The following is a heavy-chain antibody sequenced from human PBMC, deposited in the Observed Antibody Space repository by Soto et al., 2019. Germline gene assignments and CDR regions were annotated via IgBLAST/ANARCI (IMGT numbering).Heavy chain of an antibody. D-gene: IGHD5-18*01. CDR2: MNPNSGNT. J-gene: IGHJ4*02. CDR1: GYTFTSYD. CDR3: AREGGYSYGFDY. Sequence: QVQLVQSGAEVKKPGASVKVSCKASGYTFTSYDINWVRQATGQGLEWRGWMNPNSGNTGYAPKFQGRVTMTRNTSISTAYMELSSLTSEDTAVYYCAREGGYSYGFDYWGQGTLVTVSS. V-gene: IGHV1-8*01.